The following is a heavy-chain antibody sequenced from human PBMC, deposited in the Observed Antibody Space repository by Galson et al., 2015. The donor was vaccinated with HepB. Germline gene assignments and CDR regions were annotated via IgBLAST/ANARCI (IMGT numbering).Heavy chain of an antibody. CDR2: ISSNGGST. V-gene: IGHV3-64*01. Sequence: SLRLSCAASGFTFSSYAMHWVRQAPGKGLEYVSAISSNGGSTYYANSVKGRFTISRDNSKNTLYLQMGSLRAEDMAVYYCASGQQLEPFDYWGQGTLVTVSS. D-gene: IGHD6-13*01. CDR3: ASGQQLEPFDY. CDR1: GFTFSSYA. J-gene: IGHJ4*02.